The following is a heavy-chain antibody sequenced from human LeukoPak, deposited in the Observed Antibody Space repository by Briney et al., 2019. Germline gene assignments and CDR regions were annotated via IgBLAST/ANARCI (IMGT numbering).Heavy chain of an antibody. J-gene: IGHJ4*02. Sequence: SETLSLTCTVSGDSISSSSYYWGWIRQPPGTGLEWIGSIYYTGYTYDNPSLRSRVTISVDTSKNQFSLKLSSVTAADTAVYFCAREVVAVAGSYFDSWGQGTLVTVSS. D-gene: IGHD6-19*01. CDR1: GDSISSSSYY. CDR3: AREVVAVAGSYFDS. V-gene: IGHV4-39*07. CDR2: IYYTGYT.